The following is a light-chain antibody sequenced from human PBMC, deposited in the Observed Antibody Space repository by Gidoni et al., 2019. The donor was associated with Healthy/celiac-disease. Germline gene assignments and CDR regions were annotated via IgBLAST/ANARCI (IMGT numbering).Light chain of an antibody. V-gene: IGKV2-24*01. J-gene: IGKJ1*01. Sequence: DIVLTQTPLSSPVTLGQPASISCRSSESLLHSNGHTYLSWLQQRPGQPPRLLIYEISDRFSGVPDRFSGSGAGTNFTLRINRVEVEDVGVYYCMQATRFPRTFGQGTKVEIK. CDR1: ESLLHSNGHTY. CDR3: MQATRFPRT. CDR2: EIS.